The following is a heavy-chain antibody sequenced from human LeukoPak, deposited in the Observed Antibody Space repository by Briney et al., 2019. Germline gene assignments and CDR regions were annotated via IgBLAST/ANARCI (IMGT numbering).Heavy chain of an antibody. Sequence: SETLSLTCTVSGGSISTYYWSWIRQPPGQGLEWIGYIYCSGSTNYNPSLKSRVTISVDTSKNQFSLKLNSVTAADTAVYYCARGKFLRYSSSSQNFDYWGQGTLVTVSS. V-gene: IGHV4-59*01. CDR2: IYCSGST. D-gene: IGHD6-6*01. J-gene: IGHJ4*02. CDR1: GGSISTYY. CDR3: ARGKFLRYSSSSQNFDY.